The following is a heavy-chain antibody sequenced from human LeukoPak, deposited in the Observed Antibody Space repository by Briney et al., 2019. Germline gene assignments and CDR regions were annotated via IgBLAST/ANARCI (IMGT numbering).Heavy chain of an antibody. CDR3: ARSGLLSPFDY. CDR1: EYPFTGYC. V-gene: IGHV1-2*02. CDR2: INPNSGGT. Sequence: ASVKVSCKASEYPFTGYCMHWVRQAPGQGLEWMGWINPNSGGTNYAQKFQGRVTMTRDTSISTAYMELSRLRSDDTAVYYCARSGLLSPFDYWGQGTLVTVSS. J-gene: IGHJ4*02. D-gene: IGHD2-2*01.